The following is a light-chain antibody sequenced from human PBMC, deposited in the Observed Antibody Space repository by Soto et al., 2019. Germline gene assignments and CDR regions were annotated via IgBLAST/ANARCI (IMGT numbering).Light chain of an antibody. CDR2: EAS. J-gene: IGKJ2*02. Sequence: DIQMTQSPSTLSASVGDRVTITCRASQSIGLSLAWYQQKPGKAPKVLISEASSLESGVPSRFSGSGSGTEFTLTISSLQADDFATYYCQQYSTYSRCTFGQGTNLEIK. CDR1: QSIGLS. V-gene: IGKV1-5*03. CDR3: QQYSTYSRCT.